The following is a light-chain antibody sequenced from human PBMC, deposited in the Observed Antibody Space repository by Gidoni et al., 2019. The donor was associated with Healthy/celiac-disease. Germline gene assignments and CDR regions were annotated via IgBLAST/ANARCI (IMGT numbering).Light chain of an antibody. J-gene: IGKJ4*01. CDR2: GAS. CDR3: QQYGSSPLT. Sequence: EIVLTQSPGTLSLSPGERATLSFRASQSVSSSYLAWYQQKPGQAPRLLNYGASSRATGIPDRFSGSGSGTDCTLTISRLEPEDFAVYYCQQYGSSPLTFXGXTKVEIK. CDR1: QSVSSSY. V-gene: IGKV3-20*01.